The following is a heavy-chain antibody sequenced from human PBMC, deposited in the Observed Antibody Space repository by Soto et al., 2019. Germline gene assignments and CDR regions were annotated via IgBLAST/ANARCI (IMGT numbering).Heavy chain of an antibody. Sequence: GGSLRLSCAASGFNFDDYAIHWVRQVPGKGLEWVAVIWYDGSNKYYADSVKGRFTISRDNSKNTLYLQMNSLRAEDTAVYYCARDLEAAYADSWGQGTLVTVSS. J-gene: IGHJ4*02. CDR1: GFNFDDYA. CDR3: ARDLEAAYADS. D-gene: IGHD2-15*01. CDR2: IWYDGSNK. V-gene: IGHV3-33*08.